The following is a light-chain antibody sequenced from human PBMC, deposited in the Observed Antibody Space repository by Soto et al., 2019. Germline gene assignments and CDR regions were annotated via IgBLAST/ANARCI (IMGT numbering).Light chain of an antibody. V-gene: IGKV3-15*01. CDR3: QQYNSWPGT. Sequence: DIVLTQSPATLSLSPGERATLSCRASQSVINNLAWYQKKPGQPPWLLIYGEFTEATNIPTLFSGSRSWTDFNLTISSSQSEEYAVYYCQQYNSWPGTFGEGTRWTS. CDR1: QSVINN. J-gene: IGKJ4*01. CDR2: GEF.